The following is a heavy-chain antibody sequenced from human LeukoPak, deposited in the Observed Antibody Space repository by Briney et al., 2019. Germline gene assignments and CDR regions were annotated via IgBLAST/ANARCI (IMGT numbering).Heavy chain of an antibody. D-gene: IGHD2-21*02. Sequence: GESLRLSCAASGFTFSSYEMNWVRQAPGKGLEWVSYISSGGSTIYYADSVKGRFTISRDNAKNSLYLQMNSLRAEDTAVYYCARAAYCGGDCAVSHFDYWGQGTLVTVSP. CDR1: GFTFSSYE. CDR2: ISSGGSTI. J-gene: IGHJ4*02. V-gene: IGHV3-48*03. CDR3: ARAAYCGGDCAVSHFDY.